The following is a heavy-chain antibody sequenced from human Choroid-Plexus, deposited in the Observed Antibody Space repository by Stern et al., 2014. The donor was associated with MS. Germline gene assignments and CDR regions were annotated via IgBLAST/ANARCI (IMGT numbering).Heavy chain of an antibody. V-gene: IGHV1-24*01. CDR1: GHPLSELA. Sequence: QVQLLQPGAEVKKPGASVTVSCNVSGHPLSELAIHWLRQLPPSGLEWLGQFDPEDGATVYAQRLQGRLTMTEDTTTGTAYMTLTALTSDDTAVYYCATDRGVKWGPGTLVAVSS. CDR2: FDPEDGAT. J-gene: IGHJ4*02. CDR3: ATDRGVK. D-gene: IGHD3-10*01.